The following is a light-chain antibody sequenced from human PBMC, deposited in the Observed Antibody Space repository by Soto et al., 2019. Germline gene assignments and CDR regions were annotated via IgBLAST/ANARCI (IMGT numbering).Light chain of an antibody. CDR1: SSDVGGFNY. Sequence: QSVLTQPASVSGSPGQSITISCTGTSSDVGGFNYVSWYQQHPGKAPKLMIYDVTNRPSGVSYRFSGSKSGNTASLTISGLQAEDEADYYCNSYTSSSTYVLGTGTKLTVL. J-gene: IGLJ1*01. V-gene: IGLV2-14*03. CDR3: NSYTSSSTYV. CDR2: DVT.